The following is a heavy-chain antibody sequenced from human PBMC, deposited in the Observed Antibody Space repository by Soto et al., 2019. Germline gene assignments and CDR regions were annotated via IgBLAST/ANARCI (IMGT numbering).Heavy chain of an antibody. V-gene: IGHV3-7*01. D-gene: IGHD4-17*01. Sequence: GSLILSCAAYGFTFSSYLMSWVRQAPGKGLEWVADIKQDGSEKYYVDSVKGRFTISRDNAKNSLYLQMNSLRAEDTAVYYCARARYGDCVDYWGQGTLVTVSS. J-gene: IGHJ4*02. CDR1: GFTFSSYL. CDR3: ARARYGDCVDY. CDR2: IKQDGSEK.